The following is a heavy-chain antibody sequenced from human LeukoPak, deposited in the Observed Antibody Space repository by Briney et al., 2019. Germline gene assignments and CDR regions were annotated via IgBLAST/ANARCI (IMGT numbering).Heavy chain of an antibody. CDR1: GFTFSSYG. CDR3: ARDFWSHVKGGNFDY. D-gene: IGHD3-3*01. CDR2: IWYDGSNK. V-gene: IGHV3-33*01. J-gene: IGHJ4*02. Sequence: GGSLRLSCAASGFTFSSYGMHWVRQAPGKGLEWVAVIWYDGSNKYYADSVKGRFTISRDNSKNTLYLQTNSLRAEDTAVYYCARDFWSHVKGGNFDYWGQGTLVTVSS.